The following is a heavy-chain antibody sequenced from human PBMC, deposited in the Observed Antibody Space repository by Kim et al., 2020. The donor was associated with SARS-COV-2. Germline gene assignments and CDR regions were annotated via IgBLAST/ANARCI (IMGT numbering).Heavy chain of an antibody. J-gene: IGHJ6*02. D-gene: IGHD2-15*01. CDR3: ATLPGVVVVAATQHYYYGMDA. CDR1: GFTFSSYA. V-gene: IGHV3-23*01. Sequence: GSLRLSCAASGFTFSSYAMSWVRQAPGKGLEWVSAISGSGGSTYYADSVKGRFTISRDNSKNTLYLQMNSLRAEDTAVYYCATLPGVVVVAATQHYYYGMDAWGQGTTVTVSS. CDR2: ISGSGGST.